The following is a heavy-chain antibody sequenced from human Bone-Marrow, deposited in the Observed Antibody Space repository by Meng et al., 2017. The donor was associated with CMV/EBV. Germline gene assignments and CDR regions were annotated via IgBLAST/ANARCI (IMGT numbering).Heavy chain of an antibody. Sequence: AESGFTLSSYGMHWVRQAPGKGLEWVAVIWYDGSNKYYADSVKGRFTISRDNSKNTLYLQMNSLRAEDTAVYYCARSIAAAGYFDYWGQGTLVTVSS. V-gene: IGHV3-33*01. CDR1: GFTLSSYG. CDR2: IWYDGSNK. D-gene: IGHD6-13*01. J-gene: IGHJ4*02. CDR3: ARSIAAAGYFDY.